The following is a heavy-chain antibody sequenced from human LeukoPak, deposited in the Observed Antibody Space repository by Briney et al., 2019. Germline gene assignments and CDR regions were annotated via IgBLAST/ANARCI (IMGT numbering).Heavy chain of an antibody. D-gene: IGHD4/OR15-4a*01. CDR3: AREFGAHGAFDI. CDR2: IIPIFGTA. CDR1: GGTFSSYA. V-gene: IGHV1-69*05. J-gene: IGHJ3*02. Sequence: ASVKVSCKASGGTFSSYAISWVRQAPGQGLEWMGGIIPIFGTANYAQKFQGRVTITTDESTSTAYMELSSLRSEDTAVYYCAREFGAHGAFDIWGQGTMVTVYS.